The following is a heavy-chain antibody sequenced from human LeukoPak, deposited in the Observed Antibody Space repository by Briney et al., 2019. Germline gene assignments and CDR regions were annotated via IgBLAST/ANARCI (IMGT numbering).Heavy chain of an antibody. J-gene: IGHJ4*02. D-gene: IGHD2-15*01. CDR3: ARDQPDCSGGSCYSGNYFDY. V-gene: IGHV1-46*01. CDR2: INPSGGST. CDR1: GYTLTSYY. Sequence: GASVKASCKASGYTLTSYYIHWVRQAPGQGLEWMGIINPSGGSTSYTQKFQGRITMTRDTSTSTVYMELSSLRSEDTAVYYCARDQPDCSGGSCYSGNYFDYWGQGTLVTVSS.